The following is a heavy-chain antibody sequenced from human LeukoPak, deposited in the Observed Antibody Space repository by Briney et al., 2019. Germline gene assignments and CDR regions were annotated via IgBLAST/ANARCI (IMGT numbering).Heavy chain of an antibody. Sequence: GSLRLSCVASGFTFSSYSMNWVRQAPGKGLEWVSYISGSSTYIYFVDSLKGRFTITRDNAKNSLYLQMNSLRVEDTAVYYCASTTGDRDYWGQGTLVNVSS. CDR2: ISGSSTYI. CDR1: GFTFSSYS. CDR3: ASTTGDRDY. V-gene: IGHV3-21*01. D-gene: IGHD7-27*01. J-gene: IGHJ4*02.